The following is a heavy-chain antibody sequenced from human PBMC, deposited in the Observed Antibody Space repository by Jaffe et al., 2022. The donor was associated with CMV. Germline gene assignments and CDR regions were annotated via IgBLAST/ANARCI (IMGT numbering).Heavy chain of an antibody. D-gene: IGHD6-6*01. CDR3: ASPSSEYSSSWYYYYYMDV. Sequence: EVQLVQSGAEVKKPGESLRISCKGSGYSFTSYWISWVRQMPGKGLEWMGRIDPSDSYTNYSPSFQGHVTISADKSISTAYLQWSSLKASDTAMYYCASPSSEYSSSWYYYYYMDVWGKGTTVTVSS. V-gene: IGHV5-10-1*03. J-gene: IGHJ6*03. CDR2: IDPSDSYT. CDR1: GYSFTSYW.